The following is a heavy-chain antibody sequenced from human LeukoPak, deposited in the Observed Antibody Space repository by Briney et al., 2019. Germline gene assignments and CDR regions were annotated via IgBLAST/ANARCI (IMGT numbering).Heavy chain of an antibody. J-gene: IGHJ4*02. CDR1: GGSISSYY. CDR2: IDYSGTT. CDR3: ARGKYQLDY. Sequence: SETLSLTCTVSGGSISSYYWSCIRQPPGKGLEWIGFIDYSGTTNYNPSLKSRVTISVDTSKSQFSLKLSSVTAADTAVYYCARGKYQLDYWGQGTLVTVSS. V-gene: IGHV4-59*08. D-gene: IGHD2-2*01.